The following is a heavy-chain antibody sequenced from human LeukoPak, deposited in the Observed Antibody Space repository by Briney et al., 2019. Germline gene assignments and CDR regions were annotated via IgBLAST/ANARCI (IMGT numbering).Heavy chain of an antibody. D-gene: IGHD1-26*01. V-gene: IGHV5-51*01. CDR3: AGGGIVGSAFDY. CDR2: IYPGDSDT. CDR1: GYSFSSYW. J-gene: IGHJ4*02. Sequence: GESLKISCQCSGYSFSSYWIGWVRQLPGKGLAWMGIIYPGDSDTRYSPSFQGQVTISADNFISTPSLQWRSLQASHPAMYYCAGGGIVGSAFDYWGQGTLVTVSS.